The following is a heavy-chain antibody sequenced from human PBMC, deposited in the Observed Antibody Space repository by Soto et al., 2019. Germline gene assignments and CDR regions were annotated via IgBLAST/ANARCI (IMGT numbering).Heavy chain of an antibody. Sequence: SSETLSLTCSVSGYSVTSSDYYWAWIRQPPGKGLEWIGSMFYSGLTYYNPSLKSRVTLSVDTSKNQFSVRLNSVTAADTAVYYCAPLSVSLSGPYGIHFWGQGPTVTVSS. CDR1: GYSVTSSDYY. V-gene: IGHV4-39*01. D-gene: IGHD2-15*01. CDR3: APLSVSLSGPYGIHF. J-gene: IGHJ6*02. CDR2: MFYSGLT.